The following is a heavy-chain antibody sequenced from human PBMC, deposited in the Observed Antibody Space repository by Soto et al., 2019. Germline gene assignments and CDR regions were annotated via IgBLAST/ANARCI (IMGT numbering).Heavy chain of an antibody. J-gene: IGHJ4*02. CDR2: ISKDGDTT. D-gene: IGHD2-2*02. CDR1: GVPFSSFG. V-gene: IGHV3-30*03. CDR3: ARDYCSSTSCYRGLDY. Sequence: PGGSLRLSCEGAGVPFSSFGLHLVRHAPGKGLEWVAQISKDGDTTDYADAVKGRFIVSRDNSKNTLYLQMNSLRAEVTAVYYCARDYCSSTSCYRGLDYWGQGTLVTVSS.